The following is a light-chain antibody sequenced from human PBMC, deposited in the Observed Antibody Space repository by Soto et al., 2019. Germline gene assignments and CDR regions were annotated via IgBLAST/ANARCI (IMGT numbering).Light chain of an antibody. CDR1: SSDVGGYNY. CDR2: DVT. Sequence: QSALTQPRSVSGSPGQSVTISCTGTSSDVGGYNYVSWYQQHPGKAPKLMIYDVTKRPSGVPDRFSGSKSGNTASLTISGLQAEDEADYYCCSHAGSQTYGFGSGTKLPVL. V-gene: IGLV2-11*01. CDR3: CSHAGSQTYG. J-gene: IGLJ1*01.